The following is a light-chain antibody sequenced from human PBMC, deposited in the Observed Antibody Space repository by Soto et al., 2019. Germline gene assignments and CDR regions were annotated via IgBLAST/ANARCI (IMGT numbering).Light chain of an antibody. Sequence: DIQMTQSPSSLSASVGDRVTITCRASLRIRNDLGWYQHKPGKAPKRLIYAASSLQSGVPSRFSGSGSGTEFTLTISSLQPEYFATDFCLQHDSYPWTFGQGTNVEFK. J-gene: IGKJ1*01. CDR1: LRIRND. V-gene: IGKV1-17*01. CDR3: LQHDSYPWT. CDR2: AAS.